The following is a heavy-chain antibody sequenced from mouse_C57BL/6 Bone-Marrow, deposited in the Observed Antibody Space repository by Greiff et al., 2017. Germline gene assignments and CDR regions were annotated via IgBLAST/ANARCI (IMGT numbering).Heavy chain of an antibody. V-gene: IGHV1-69*01. CDR1: GYTFTSYW. Sequence: QVQLKQPGAELVMPGASVKLSCKASGYTFTSYWMHWVKQRPGQGLEWIGEIDPSDSYTNYNQKFKGKSTLTVDKSSSTAYMQLSSLTSEDSAVYYCARPNYYYGSSPFDVWGTGTTVTVSS. J-gene: IGHJ1*03. CDR2: IDPSDSYT. CDR3: ARPNYYYGSSPFDV. D-gene: IGHD1-1*01.